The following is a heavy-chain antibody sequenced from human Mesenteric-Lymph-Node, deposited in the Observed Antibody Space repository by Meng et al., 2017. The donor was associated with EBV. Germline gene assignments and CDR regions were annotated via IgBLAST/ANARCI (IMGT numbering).Heavy chain of an antibody. J-gene: IGHJ5*02. D-gene: IGHD3-16*01. CDR2: VNHAGTT. Sequence: QVPPQRCGAGLVTPSGTLSLTCAVYGGSFSDYYWTWIRQPPGKGLEWIGEVNHAGTTIYNPSLESRVTISVDTSKNQFSLKLTSVTAADTAVYFCAALGSFASSIDPWGQGTLVTVSS. V-gene: IGHV4-34*01. CDR3: AALGSFASSIDP. CDR1: GGSFSDYY.